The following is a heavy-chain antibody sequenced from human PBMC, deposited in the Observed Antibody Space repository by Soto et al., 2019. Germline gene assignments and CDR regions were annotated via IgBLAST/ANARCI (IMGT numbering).Heavy chain of an antibody. D-gene: IGHD3-22*01. CDR3: ARGGYDTSGYFVLAPMYYFDY. Sequence: APVKVSCKASGYTFTSYYMHWVRQTPGQGLEWMGIINPSGGSTSYAQKFQGRVTMTRDTSTSTVYMELSSLRSEDTAVYYCARGGYDTSGYFVLAPMYYFDYWGQGTLVTVSS. V-gene: IGHV1-46*03. J-gene: IGHJ4*02. CDR1: GYTFTSYY. CDR2: INPSGGST.